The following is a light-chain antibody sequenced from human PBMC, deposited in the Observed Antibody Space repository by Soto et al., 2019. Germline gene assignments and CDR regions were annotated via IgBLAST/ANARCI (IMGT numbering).Light chain of an antibody. CDR1: QSISSW. Sequence: DIQMTQSPSTLSASVGDRVTITCRASQSISSWLAWYQQKPGKDPKLLIYKASSLESGVPSRFSGSGSGTEFTLTISSLQPDDFATYYCQQYNSYWPFGQGTKVEIK. CDR2: KAS. CDR3: QQYNSYWP. V-gene: IGKV1-5*03. J-gene: IGKJ1*01.